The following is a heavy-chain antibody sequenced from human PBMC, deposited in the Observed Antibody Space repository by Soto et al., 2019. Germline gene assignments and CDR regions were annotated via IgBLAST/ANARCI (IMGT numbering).Heavy chain of an antibody. V-gene: IGHV5-51*01. Sequence: GESLKISCKGSGYSFTSYWIGWVRQMPGKGLEWMGIIYPGDSDTRYSPSFQGQVTISADKSISTAYLQWSSLKASDTAMYYCARHFETGTTLSWFDPWGQGTLVTVSS. CDR1: GYSFTSYW. CDR2: IYPGDSDT. CDR3: ARHFETGTTLSWFDP. J-gene: IGHJ5*02. D-gene: IGHD1-1*01.